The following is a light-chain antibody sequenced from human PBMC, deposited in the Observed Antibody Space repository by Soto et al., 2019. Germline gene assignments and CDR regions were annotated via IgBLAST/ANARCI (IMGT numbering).Light chain of an antibody. V-gene: IGLV2-14*01. J-gene: IGLJ2*01. CDR1: SSDVGGYNY. Sequence: QSALTQPASVSVSPGQSITISCTGTSSDVGGYNYVSWYQQHPGKAPQLMIYDVTKRPSGVSDRFSGSKSGNTASLTISGLQAEDEADYYCSSYTFNSTPVVFGGGTKLTVL. CDR2: DVT. CDR3: SSYTFNSTPVV.